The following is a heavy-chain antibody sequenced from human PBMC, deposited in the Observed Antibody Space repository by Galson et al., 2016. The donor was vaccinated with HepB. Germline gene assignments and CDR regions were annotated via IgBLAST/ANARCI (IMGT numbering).Heavy chain of an antibody. CDR3: ARGIAVAGPTWFDP. CDR2: IYNSGNT. V-gene: IGHV4-39*01. D-gene: IGHD6-19*01. J-gene: IGHJ5*02. CDR1: GGSISNRSYY. Sequence: SETLSLTCTVSGGSISNRSYYWGWIRQPPGKGLECIGRIYNSGNTYYNPTLQSRVTISVDTSKNQFSWKVRSLTAADTAVYYCARGIAVAGPTWFDPWGQGTRVTVSS.